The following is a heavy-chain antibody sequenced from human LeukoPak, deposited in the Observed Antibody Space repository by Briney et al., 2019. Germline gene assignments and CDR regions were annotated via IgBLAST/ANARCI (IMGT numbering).Heavy chain of an antibody. CDR1: GFTFDDYA. CDR2: ITWNSGSI. J-gene: IGHJ4*02. Sequence: PGRSLRLSCAASGFTFDDYAMHWVRQAPGKGLEWFSGITWNSGSIGHADSVKGRFTISRDNAKNSLYLQMNSLRAEDTALYYCAKDGAATVVTNFDYWGQGTLVTVSS. CDR3: AKDGAATVVTNFDY. D-gene: IGHD4-23*01. V-gene: IGHV3-9*01.